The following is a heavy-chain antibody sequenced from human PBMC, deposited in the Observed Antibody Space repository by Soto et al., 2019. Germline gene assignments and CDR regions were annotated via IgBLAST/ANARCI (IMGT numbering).Heavy chain of an antibody. CDR3: AKDPPLTVLRYFAWLLPDY. V-gene: IGHV3-30*18. CDR2: ISSDGGNK. J-gene: IGHJ4*02. D-gene: IGHD3-9*01. CDR1: EFTFNNCA. Sequence: QVQLVESGGGVVQPGRSLRLSCAASEFTFNNCAMHWVRQAPGKGLEWVAVISSDGGNKYYADSVKGRFTISRDNSRNTLYLQMNSLRIEDTAVYYCAKDPPLTVLRYFAWLLPDYWGQGTLVTVSS.